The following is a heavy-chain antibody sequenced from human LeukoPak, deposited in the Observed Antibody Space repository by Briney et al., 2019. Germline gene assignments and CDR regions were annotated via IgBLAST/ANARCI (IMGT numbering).Heavy chain of an antibody. CDR1: GGSISSGSYY. V-gene: IGHV4-61*02. Sequence: SETLSLTCTVSGGSISSGSYYWSWIRQPAGTGLEWIGRIYTSGSTNYNPSLKSRVTISVDTSKNQFSLKLSSVTAAGTAVYYCAREELDCSGGSCYTGDFDYWGQGTLVTVSS. D-gene: IGHD2-15*01. CDR3: AREELDCSGGSCYTGDFDY. CDR2: IYTSGST. J-gene: IGHJ4*02.